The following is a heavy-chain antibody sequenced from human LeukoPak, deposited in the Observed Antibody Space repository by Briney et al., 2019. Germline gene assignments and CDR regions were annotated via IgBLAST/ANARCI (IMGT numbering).Heavy chain of an antibody. J-gene: IGHJ4*02. D-gene: IGHD3-3*01. CDR3: ARAPRKYYDFWSGYSYFDY. V-gene: IGHV1-18*01. CDR1: GYTFTSYG. CDR2: ISAYNGNT. Sequence: ASVKVSCKASGYTFTSYGISWVRQAPGQGLERMGWISAYNGNTNYAQKLQGRVTMTTDTSTSTAYMELRSLRSDDTAVYYCARAPRKYYDFWSGYSYFDYWGQGTLVTVSS.